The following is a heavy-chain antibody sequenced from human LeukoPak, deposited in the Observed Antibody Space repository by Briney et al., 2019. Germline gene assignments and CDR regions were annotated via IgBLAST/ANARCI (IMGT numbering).Heavy chain of an antibody. CDR2: ISYDGSDK. Sequence: GGSLRLSCAASAFTFSSYGMHWVRQAPGKGLEWVAVISYDGSDKYYADSVKGRFTISRDNSKNTLYLQMNSLRAEDTAVYYCAKVPHDSSGYYYYFDYWGQGTLVTVSS. D-gene: IGHD3-22*01. CDR1: AFTFSSYG. J-gene: IGHJ4*02. V-gene: IGHV3-30*18. CDR3: AKVPHDSSGYYYYFDY.